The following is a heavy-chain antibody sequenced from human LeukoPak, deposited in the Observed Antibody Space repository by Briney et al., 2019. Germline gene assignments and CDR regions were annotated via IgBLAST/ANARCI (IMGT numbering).Heavy chain of an antibody. CDR1: GFSLSTSGMC. D-gene: IGHD4-17*01. V-gene: IGHV2-70*01. Sequence: SGPALVKPTQTLTLTCNFSGFSLSTSGMCVSWIRHPPGKALDWLALIDWDDDKYYSTSLKTRLTISKDTSKNQVVLTMTNMDPVDTATYYCARTELTYGDYDEGYCFDYWGQGTLVTVSS. J-gene: IGHJ4*02. CDR3: ARTELTYGDYDEGYCFDY. CDR2: IDWDDDK.